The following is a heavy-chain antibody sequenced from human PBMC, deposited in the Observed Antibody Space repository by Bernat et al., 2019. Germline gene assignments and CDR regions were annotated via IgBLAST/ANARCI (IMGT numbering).Heavy chain of an antibody. CDR3: ARVEEDGYNY. Sequence: EVQLVESGGGLVQPGGSLRLSCAASGFTFSSYAMSWVRQAPGKGLEWVSGTSGSGGTTYYADSVKGRFTISRDNSKNTLYLQMNSLRAEDTAVYYCARVEEDGYNYWGQGTLVTVSS. J-gene: IGHJ4*02. CDR2: TSGSGGTT. CDR1: GFTFSSYA. V-gene: IGHV3-23*04. D-gene: IGHD5-24*01.